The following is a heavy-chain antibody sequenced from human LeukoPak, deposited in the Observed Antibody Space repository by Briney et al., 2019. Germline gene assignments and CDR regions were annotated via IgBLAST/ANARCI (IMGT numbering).Heavy chain of an antibody. D-gene: IGHD4-17*01. CDR3: ARDQKSIVATPVTTGQD. CDR1: GGTFSSYA. Sequence: GASVKVSCKASGGTFSSYAISWVRQAPGQGLEWMGGIIPIFGTANYAQKFQGRVTITTDESTSTAYMELSSLRSEDTAVYYCARDQKSIVATPVTTGQDWGQGTLVTVSS. CDR2: IIPIFGTA. J-gene: IGHJ4*02. V-gene: IGHV1-69*05.